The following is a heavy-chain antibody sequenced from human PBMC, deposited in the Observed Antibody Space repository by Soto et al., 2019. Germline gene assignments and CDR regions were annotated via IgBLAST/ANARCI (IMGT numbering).Heavy chain of an antibody. CDR3: ARSSSGWAIDY. D-gene: IGHD6-19*01. J-gene: IGHJ4*02. Sequence: QVQLVESGGGVVQPGRSLRLSCAASGFTFSSYGMHWVRQAPGKGLEWVALIWNDGSIKHYVDSVKGRFTISRDNSKNTVYLQMNSLRVEDTAVFYCARSSSGWAIDYWGQGTLVTVSS. CDR1: GFTFSSYG. V-gene: IGHV3-33*01. CDR2: IWNDGSIK.